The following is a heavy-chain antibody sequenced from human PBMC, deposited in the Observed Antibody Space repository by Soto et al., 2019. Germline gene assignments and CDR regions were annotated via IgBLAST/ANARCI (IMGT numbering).Heavy chain of an antibody. Sequence: GGSLRLSCAASGFTCSSYGMHWVRQAPGKGLEWVAVISYDGSNKYYADSVKGRFTISRDNSKNTMSLQMTSLSAADTAVYYCAKAKEWGIAVADYYYYYGMDVWGQGTTVTVSS. V-gene: IGHV3-30*18. D-gene: IGHD6-19*01. J-gene: IGHJ6*02. CDR3: AKAKEWGIAVADYYYYYGMDV. CDR2: ISYDGSNK. CDR1: GFTCSSYG.